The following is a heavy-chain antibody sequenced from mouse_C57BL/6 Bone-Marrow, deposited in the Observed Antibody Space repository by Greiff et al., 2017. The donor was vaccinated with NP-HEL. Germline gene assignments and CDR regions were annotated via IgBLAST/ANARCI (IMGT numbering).Heavy chain of an antibody. Sequence: VQGVESGAELVRPGTSVKMSCKASGYTFTNYWIGWAKQRPGHGLEWIGDIYPGGGYTNYNEKFKGKATLTADKSSSTAYMQFSSLTSEDSAIYYCARGGSSSFYFDYWGQGTTLTVSS. D-gene: IGHD1-1*01. V-gene: IGHV1-63*01. CDR3: ARGGSSSFYFDY. CDR2: IYPGGGYT. J-gene: IGHJ2*01. CDR1: GYTFTNYW.